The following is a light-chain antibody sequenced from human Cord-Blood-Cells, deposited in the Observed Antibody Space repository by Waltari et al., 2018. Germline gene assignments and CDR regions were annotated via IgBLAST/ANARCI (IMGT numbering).Light chain of an antibody. CDR3: QQYYSTPHT. V-gene: IGKV4-1*01. CDR2: WAS. Sequence: DIVMTQSPDSLAVSLGERATINCKSSQSVLYSSNNNNYLAWYQQKPGQSPKLLIYWASTRESGVPDRFSGSGSGTDFTLTISSLQAEDVAVYYCQQYYSTPHTFGQGTKLEIK. J-gene: IGKJ2*01. CDR1: QSVLYSSNNNNY.